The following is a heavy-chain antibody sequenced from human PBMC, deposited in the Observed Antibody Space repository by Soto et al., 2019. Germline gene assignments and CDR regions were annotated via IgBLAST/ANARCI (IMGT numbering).Heavy chain of an antibody. J-gene: IGHJ3*02. Sequence: QMQLVQSGAEVKKTGSSVKVSCKASGYTFTYRYLHWVRQAPGQALEWMGWITPFNGNTNYAQKFQDRVTITRDRSMSTAYIELSSLRSEDTAMYYCARAYSSVDAFDIWGQGTMVTVSS. CDR3: ARAYSSVDAFDI. D-gene: IGHD6-19*01. V-gene: IGHV1-45*02. CDR2: ITPFNGNT. CDR1: GYTFTYRY.